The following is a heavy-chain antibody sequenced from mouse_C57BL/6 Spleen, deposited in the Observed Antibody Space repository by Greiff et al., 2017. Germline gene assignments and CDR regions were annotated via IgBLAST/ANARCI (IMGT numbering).Heavy chain of an antibody. J-gene: IGHJ2*01. CDR1: GYTFTDYY. CDR3: SRDYDYERGYYFDY. CDR2: IYPGSGNT. D-gene: IGHD2-4*01. Sequence: QVQLLQSGAELVRPGASVKLSCKASGYTFTDYYINWVKQRPGQGLEWIGRIYPGSGNTYYNEKFKGKATLTAEKSSNTTYMQLISLTSADSAVYFCSRDYDYERGYYFDYWGQGTTLTVSS. V-gene: IGHV1-76*01.